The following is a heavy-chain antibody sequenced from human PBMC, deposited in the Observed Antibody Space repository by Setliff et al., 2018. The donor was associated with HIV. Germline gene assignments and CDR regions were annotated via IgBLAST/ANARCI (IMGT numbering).Heavy chain of an antibody. Sequence: PGESLKISCQGSGYRFTSYWIAWVRQMPGKGLEWMGIIYPGDSDTRYSPSFQGQVTISADKSISTAYLQWSTLKASDTAIYYCARRRHTAAGTLDAFDIWGQGTVVTVSS. CDR3: ARRRHTAAGTLDAFDI. J-gene: IGHJ3*02. V-gene: IGHV5-51*01. D-gene: IGHD6-13*01. CDR2: IYPGDSDT. CDR1: GYRFTSYW.